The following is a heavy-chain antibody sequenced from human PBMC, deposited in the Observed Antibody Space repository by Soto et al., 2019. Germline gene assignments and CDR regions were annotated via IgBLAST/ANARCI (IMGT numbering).Heavy chain of an antibody. CDR1: GFTFSSYS. CDR3: ARDIGSGWYYFDY. Sequence: GGSLRLSCAASGFTFSSYSMNWLRQAPGKGLEWVSYITPSSDTIYYADSVKGRFTISRDNGKNSLYLQMNSLSDEDTAVNYCARDIGSGWYYFDYWGQGNMVTVSS. CDR2: ITPSSDTI. V-gene: IGHV3-48*02. D-gene: IGHD6-19*01. J-gene: IGHJ4*02.